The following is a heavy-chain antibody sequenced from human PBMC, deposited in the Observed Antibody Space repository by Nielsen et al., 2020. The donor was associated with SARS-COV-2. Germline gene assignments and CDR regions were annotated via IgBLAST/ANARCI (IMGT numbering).Heavy chain of an antibody. D-gene: IGHD4-17*01. CDR3: ARDGGETTSLDY. J-gene: IGHJ4*02. V-gene: IGHV4-31*03. Sequence: SETLSLTCTVSGGSISSSSYYWGWIRQPPGKGLEWIGYIYYSGSTYYNPSLKSRVTISVDTSKNQFSLKLSSVTAADTAVYYCARDGGETTSLDYWGQGTLVTVSS. CDR1: GGSISSSSYY. CDR2: IYYSGST.